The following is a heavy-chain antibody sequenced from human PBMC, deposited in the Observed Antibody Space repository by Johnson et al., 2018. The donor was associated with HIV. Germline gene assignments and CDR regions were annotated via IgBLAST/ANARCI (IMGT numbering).Heavy chain of an antibody. CDR1: GFTFSSYA. Sequence: MQLVESGGGLIQPGGSLRLSCAASGFTFSSYAMSWVRQAPGKGLEWVSGINWNGGRIGYADSVNGRFTISRDNAKNSLYLQMNSLRAEDTALYYCARTLKWELGLPDWDSFDIWGQGTMVTVSA. J-gene: IGHJ3*02. CDR3: ARTLKWELGLPDWDSFDI. CDR2: INWNGGRI. D-gene: IGHD1-26*01. V-gene: IGHV3-20*04.